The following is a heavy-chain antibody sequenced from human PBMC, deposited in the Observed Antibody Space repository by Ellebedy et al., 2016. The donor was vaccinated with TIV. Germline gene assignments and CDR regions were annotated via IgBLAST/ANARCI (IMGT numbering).Heavy chain of an antibody. CDR1: GYTFTSYG. Sequence: ASVKVSXXASGYTFTSYGISWVRQAPGQGLEWMGWISAYNGNTNYAQKLQGRVTMTTDTSTSTAYMELRSLRSDDTAVYYCARGSSQLLWFGELSGEDAFDIWGQGTMVTVSS. CDR2: ISAYNGNT. J-gene: IGHJ3*02. V-gene: IGHV1-18*04. CDR3: ARGSSQLLWFGELSGEDAFDI. D-gene: IGHD3-10*01.